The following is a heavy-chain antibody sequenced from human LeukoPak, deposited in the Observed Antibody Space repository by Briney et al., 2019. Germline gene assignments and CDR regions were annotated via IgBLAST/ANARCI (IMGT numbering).Heavy chain of an antibody. CDR2: IYHSGST. V-gene: IGHV4-34*01. D-gene: IGHD6-13*01. CDR3: ARIAARYNNWFDP. J-gene: IGHJ5*02. CDR1: GGSFSGYY. Sequence: SETLSLTCAVYGGSFSGYYWSWIRQPPGKGLEWIGEIYHSGSTNYNPSLKSRVTISVDKSKNQFSLKLSSVTAADTAVYYCARIAARYNNWFDPWGQGTLVTVSS.